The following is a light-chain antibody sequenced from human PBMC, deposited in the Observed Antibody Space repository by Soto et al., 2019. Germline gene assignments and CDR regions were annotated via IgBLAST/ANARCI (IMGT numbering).Light chain of an antibody. V-gene: IGLV1-40*01. J-gene: IGLJ2*01. Sequence: QSVLTQPPAVSGAPGQRVTISCTGSSSNLDIGTGYDVHWYQQLPGTAPKLLIYGNNNRPSGVPDRFSGSKSGTSASLAITGLQAEDEAYYYCQSYDSSLSPHVVFGGGTKLTVL. CDR3: QSYDSSLSPHVV. CDR1: SSNLDIGTGYD. CDR2: GNN.